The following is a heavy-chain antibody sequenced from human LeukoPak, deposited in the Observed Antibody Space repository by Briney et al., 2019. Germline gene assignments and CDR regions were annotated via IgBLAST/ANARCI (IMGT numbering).Heavy chain of an antibody. J-gene: IGHJ6*02. CDR2: INPKSGGT. CDR3: ARAGPPCSSTSCPYYYYGMDV. Sequence: ASVKVSCKASGYTFTAYYMHWVRQAPGQGLEWMGWINPKSGGTNYAQKFQGRVTMTRDTSISTAYMELSRLRSDDTAVYYCARAGPPCSSTSCPYYYYGMDVWGQGTTVTVSS. V-gene: IGHV1-2*02. D-gene: IGHD2-2*01. CDR1: GYTFTAYY.